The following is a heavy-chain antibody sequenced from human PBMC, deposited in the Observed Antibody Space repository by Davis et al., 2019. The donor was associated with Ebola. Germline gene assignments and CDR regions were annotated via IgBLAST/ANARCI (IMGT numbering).Heavy chain of an antibody. CDR3: ARDPGFLRLVGEYYFDY. Sequence: PGGSLRLSCVASGFTFSDYGMHWVRQSPGKGLEWVAVISSDTNNKLYADSVKGRFTISRDNSNNTLFLQVNSLRIEDTAVNYCARDPGFLRLVGEYYFDYWGHGTLVTVSS. V-gene: IGHV3-30*03. J-gene: IGHJ4*01. CDR2: ISSDTNNK. D-gene: IGHD3-10*01. CDR1: GFTFSDYG.